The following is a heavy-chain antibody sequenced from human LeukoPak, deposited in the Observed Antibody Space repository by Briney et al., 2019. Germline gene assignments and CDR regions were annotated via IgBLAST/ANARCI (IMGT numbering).Heavy chain of an antibody. J-gene: IGHJ4*02. V-gene: IGHV3-30*18. CDR2: MSYDGSNK. CDR3: AKDVRVLAAAADY. CDR1: GFTFSSYG. Sequence: GRSLRLSCAASGFTFSSYGMHWVRRAPGKGLEWVAVMSYDGSNKYYTDSVKGRFTISRDNSKNTLYLQMSSLRDEETAVYYCAKDVRVLAAAADYWGQGTLVTVSS. D-gene: IGHD6-13*01.